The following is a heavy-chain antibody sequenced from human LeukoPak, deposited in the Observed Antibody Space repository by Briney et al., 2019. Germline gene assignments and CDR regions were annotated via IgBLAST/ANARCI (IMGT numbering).Heavy chain of an antibody. Sequence: GGSLRLSCAASVLNVRNSHLTWVRQAPGKGLEWVSVIYSGGTTYYADSVKGRFTISRDSSRNSLYLQMNSLRAEDTAVYYCARGGQWQRMIYWGQGTLVIVSS. CDR2: IYSGGTT. D-gene: IGHD5-12*01. J-gene: IGHJ4*02. CDR1: VLNVRNSH. V-gene: IGHV3-53*01. CDR3: ARGGQWQRMIY.